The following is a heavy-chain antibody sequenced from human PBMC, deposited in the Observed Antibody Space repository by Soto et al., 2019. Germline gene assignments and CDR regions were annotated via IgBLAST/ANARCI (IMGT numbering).Heavy chain of an antibody. D-gene: IGHD1-1*01. J-gene: IGHJ3*01. CDR2: LYDVYGS. V-gene: IGHV3-53*01. CDR3: ASWHEREHAYDV. Sequence: XGSLRLTCAAFGLTVSGTHYLAWVRQAPGKGLEWVSALYDVYGSFYADSVKGRFTTSSDNSKSTVYLQMNDLRPDDTAVYYCASWHEREHAYDVWGQGTAVTVSS. CDR1: GLTVSGTHY.